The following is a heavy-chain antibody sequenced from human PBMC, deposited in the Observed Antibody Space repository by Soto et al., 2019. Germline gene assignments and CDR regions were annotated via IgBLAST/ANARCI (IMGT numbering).Heavy chain of an antibody. CDR1: GGSISSSSYY. CDR2: IYCSGST. Sequence: QLQLQESGPGLVKPSETLSLTCTVSGGSISSSSYYWGWIRQPPGKGLEWIGSIYCSGSTYYNPSLRSRVTISVATSKNQFSLTLSSVTDADTAVYYCARHSVLRLITMVRGVSGWFDPWGQGPLVTVSS. CDR3: ARHSVLRLITMVRGVSGWFDP. J-gene: IGHJ5*02. D-gene: IGHD3-10*01. V-gene: IGHV4-39*01.